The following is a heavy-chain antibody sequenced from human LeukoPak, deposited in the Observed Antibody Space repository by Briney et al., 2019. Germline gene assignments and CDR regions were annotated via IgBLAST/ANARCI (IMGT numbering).Heavy chain of an antibody. Sequence: GASVKVSCKASGGTFSNYAISWVRQAPGQGLEWMGGIIPIFGTANYAQKFQGRVTITADESTSTAYMELSSLRSEDTAVYYCARVGTRYYYENDAFDIWGQGTMVTVSS. V-gene: IGHV1-69*13. CDR1: GGTFSNYA. D-gene: IGHD3-22*01. CDR3: ARVGTRYYYENDAFDI. J-gene: IGHJ3*02. CDR2: IIPIFGTA.